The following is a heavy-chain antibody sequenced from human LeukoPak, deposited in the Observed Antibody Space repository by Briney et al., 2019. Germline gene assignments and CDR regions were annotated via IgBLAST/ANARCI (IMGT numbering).Heavy chain of an antibody. CDR2: IDSDGSST. J-gene: IGHJ3*02. D-gene: IGHD1-26*01. CDR3: ARAGEGLQSYGFDM. Sequence: GGSLRLSCAASGFTFRTYWMHWVRQVPGKGLVWVSRIDSDGSSTSYADSVKGRFTISRDNARNTFYLQMNSLRAEDTAVYYCARAGEGLQSYGFDMWGQGTKVSVST. V-gene: IGHV3-74*01. CDR1: GFTFRTYW.